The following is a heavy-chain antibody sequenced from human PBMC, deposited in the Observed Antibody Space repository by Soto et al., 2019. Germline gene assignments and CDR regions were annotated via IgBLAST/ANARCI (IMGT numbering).Heavy chain of an antibody. CDR3: ARQGFRAAHDAFDI. J-gene: IGHJ3*02. V-gene: IGHV3-7*03. CDR2: IKQDGSEK. CDR1: GFTFSSYW. Sequence: GESLKISCAASGFTFSSYWMSWVRQAPGQGLEWVANIKQDGSEKYYVDSVKGRITISRDNAKNSLYLQMNSLRAEDTAVYYCARQGFRAAHDAFDIWGQGTMVTVSS. D-gene: IGHD6-6*01.